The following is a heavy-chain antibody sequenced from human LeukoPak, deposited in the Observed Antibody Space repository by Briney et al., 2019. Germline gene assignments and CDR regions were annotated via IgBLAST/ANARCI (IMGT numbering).Heavy chain of an antibody. CDR2: ISSSGSTI. CDR3: ASEPAPFDY. D-gene: IGHD1-14*01. V-gene: IGHV3-48*03. J-gene: IGHJ4*02. Sequence: TGGSLRLSCAASGFTFSSYEMNWVRQAPGKGLEWVSYISSSGSTIYYADSVKGRFTISRDNAKNSLYLQMNSLRAEDTAVYYCASEPAPFDYWGQGTLVTVSS. CDR1: GFTFSSYE.